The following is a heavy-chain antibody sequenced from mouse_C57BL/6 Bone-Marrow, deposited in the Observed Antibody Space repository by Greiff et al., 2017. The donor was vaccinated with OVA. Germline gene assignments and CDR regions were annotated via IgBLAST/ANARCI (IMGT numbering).Heavy chain of an antibody. J-gene: IGHJ2*01. V-gene: IGHV14-4*01. CDR1: GFNIKDDY. CDR2: IDPENGDT. Sequence: VQLQQSGAELVRPGASVKLSCTASGFNIKDDYMHWVKQRPEQGLEWIGWIDPENGDTEYASKFQGKATITADTSSNTAYLQLSSLTSEDTAVYYCTPYDYGSSNHFDYWGQGTTLTVSS. CDR3: TPYDYGSSNHFDY. D-gene: IGHD1-1*01.